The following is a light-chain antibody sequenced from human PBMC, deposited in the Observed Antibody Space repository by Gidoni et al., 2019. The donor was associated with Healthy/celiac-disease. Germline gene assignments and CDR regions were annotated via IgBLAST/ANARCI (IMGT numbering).Light chain of an antibody. J-gene: IGKJ5*01. V-gene: IGKV1-39*01. Sequence: DIQMTQSPSSLSASVGDGVTITCRASQSISSYLNWYQQKPGKAPKLLIYAASSLQSGVPSRFSGSGSGTDFTLTISSLQPEDFATYYCQQSYSTPPRTFGQGTRLEIK. CDR3: QQSYSTPPRT. CDR1: QSISSY. CDR2: AAS.